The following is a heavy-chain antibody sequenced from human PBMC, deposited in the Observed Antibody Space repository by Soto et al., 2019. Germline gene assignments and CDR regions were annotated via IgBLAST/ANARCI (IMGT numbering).Heavy chain of an antibody. V-gene: IGHV1-69*13. Sequence: SVKVSCKASGGTFSSYAISWVRQAPGQGLEWMGGIIPIFGTANYAQKFQGRVTITADESTSTAYMELSSLRSEDTAVYYCARVPYDSSGYYYGFGAFDIWGQGTMVTVS. D-gene: IGHD3-22*01. CDR3: ARVPYDSSGYYYGFGAFDI. CDR1: GGTFSSYA. J-gene: IGHJ3*02. CDR2: IIPIFGTA.